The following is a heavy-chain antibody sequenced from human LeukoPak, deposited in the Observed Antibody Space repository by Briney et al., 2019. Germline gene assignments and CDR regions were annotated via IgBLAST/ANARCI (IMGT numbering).Heavy chain of an antibody. CDR1: GFTFDDYT. Sequence: GGSLRLSCAASGFTFDDYTMHWVRQAPGKGLEWVSYMSSSRSTIHYADSVKGRFTISRDNAKNSVDLQMNSLRAEDTAVYYCARDLGYGEDYWGQGTLVTVSS. J-gene: IGHJ4*02. CDR2: MSSSRSTI. V-gene: IGHV3-48*04. D-gene: IGHD4/OR15-4a*01. CDR3: ARDLGYGEDY.